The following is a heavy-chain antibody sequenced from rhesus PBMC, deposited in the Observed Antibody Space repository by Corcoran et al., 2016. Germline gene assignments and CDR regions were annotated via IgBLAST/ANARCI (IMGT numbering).Heavy chain of an antibody. J-gene: IGHJ4*01. CDR1: GGSLSRGSG. Sequence: QVQLQESGPGLVKPSETLSLTCAVSGGSLSRGSGWSWLRQPPGKGLEWIGHIYGCIGSTYSNPSLKSRVTISKDTSKNQFSLKLSSVTAADTAVYYCARERESGLLYWGQGVLVTVSS. V-gene: IGHV4S7*01. D-gene: IGHD2-2*01. CDR3: ARERESGLLY. CDR2: IYGCIGST.